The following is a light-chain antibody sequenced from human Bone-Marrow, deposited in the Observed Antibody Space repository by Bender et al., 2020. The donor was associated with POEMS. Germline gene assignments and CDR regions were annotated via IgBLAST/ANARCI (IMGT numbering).Light chain of an antibody. CDR3: CSYTGTTIGTLVI. V-gene: IGLV2-23*02. CDR1: HNDIGSYNY. CDR2: EVT. Sequence: QSALTQPPSVSASPGQSVTISCTGGHNDIGSYNYVSWYQQHPGKAPKLMIFEVTKRPSGVSSRFSASKSGNTASLTISGLQAEDEADYYCCSYTGTTIGTLVIFGGGTKLTVL. J-gene: IGLJ2*01.